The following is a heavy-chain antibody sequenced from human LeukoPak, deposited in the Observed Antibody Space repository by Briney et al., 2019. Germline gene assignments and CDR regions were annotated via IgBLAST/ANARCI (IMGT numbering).Heavy chain of an antibody. Sequence: GGSLRLSCAASGFTFSSYAMHWVRQAPGKGLEWVAVISYDGSNKYYADSVKGRFTISRDNAKNSLYLQMNSLRAEDTAVYYCARAGLYGEFDYWGQGTLVAVSS. CDR1: GFTFSSYA. J-gene: IGHJ4*02. D-gene: IGHD4-17*01. CDR3: ARAGLYGEFDY. CDR2: ISYDGSNK. V-gene: IGHV3-30-3*01.